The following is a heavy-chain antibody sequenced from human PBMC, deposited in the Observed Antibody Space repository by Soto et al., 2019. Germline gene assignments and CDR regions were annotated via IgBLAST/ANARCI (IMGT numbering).Heavy chain of an antibody. CDR2: IYYTGFT. CDR1: GASLHMGVYY. CDR3: ARDGSSTANWLDP. D-gene: IGHD2-2*01. V-gene: IGHV4-31*02. Sequence: SETRALTWTVSGASLHMGVYYWAWIRQNPGKGLDWIGYIYYTGFTYYNPSLGSRVNISVDTSKNQFSLELTSVTAADTAVYYCARDGSSTANWLDPWGQGLLVTVSS. J-gene: IGHJ5*02.